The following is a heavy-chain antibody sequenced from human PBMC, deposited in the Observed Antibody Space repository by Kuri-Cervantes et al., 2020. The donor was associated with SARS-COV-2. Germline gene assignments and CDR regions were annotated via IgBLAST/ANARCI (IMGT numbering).Heavy chain of an antibody. CDR2: ISSSSSYI. Sequence: GEALKIPWSTPGFTFSSYSMNWVRQAPGKGLEWVSSISSSSSYIYYADAVKGRFTISRDNAKNSLYLQMNSLRAEDTAVYYCARGYSSGWYFDYWGQGTLVTVSS. CDR3: ARGYSSGWYFDY. D-gene: IGHD6-19*01. CDR1: GFTFSSYS. V-gene: IGHV3-21*01. J-gene: IGHJ4*02.